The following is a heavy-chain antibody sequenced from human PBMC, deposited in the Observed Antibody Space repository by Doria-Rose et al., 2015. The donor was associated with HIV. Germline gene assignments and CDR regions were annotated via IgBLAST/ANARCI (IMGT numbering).Heavy chain of an antibody. J-gene: IGHJ4*02. CDR3: ARVLSGTYDY. D-gene: IGHD1-26*01. V-gene: IGHV4-59*01. CDR2: ICYTGST. CDR1: GGSISYYY. Sequence: QVQLQESGPGLVKPSESLYLTCSVSGGSISYYYWHWILQAPGNGLEYNGDICYTGSTNYSPSLKSRVSISIDTSKNKFSLRLSSVTAADTAVYYCARVLSGTYDYWGQGTLVTVSS.